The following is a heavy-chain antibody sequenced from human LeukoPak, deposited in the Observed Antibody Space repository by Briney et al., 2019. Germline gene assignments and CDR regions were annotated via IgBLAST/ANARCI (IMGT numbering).Heavy chain of an antibody. CDR1: GGTFSSYA. CDR3: ARAVWGAAAGPRYFDY. D-gene: IGHD6-13*01. V-gene: IGHV1-69*13. CDR2: IIPIFGTA. Sequence: ASVKVSCKASGGTFSSYAISWVRQAPGQGLEWMGGIIPIFGTANYAQKFQGRVTITVDESTSTAYMELSSLRSEDTAVYYCARAVWGAAAGPRYFDYWGQGTLVTVSS. J-gene: IGHJ4*02.